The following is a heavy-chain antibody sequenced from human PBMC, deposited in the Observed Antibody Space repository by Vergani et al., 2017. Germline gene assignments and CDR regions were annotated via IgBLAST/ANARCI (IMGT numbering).Heavy chain of an antibody. Sequence: VQAGGGLVQPGGSLRLSCTASGFTFQAFAFHWVRQVAGGGLEWVSGIDRNYGVKNGNSFVWRFTIYRDNAKKAVFLQMNNLRHEDTALYFCVKDYDYDADGPFDLWGRGTLVTVSS. CDR3: VKDYDYDADGPFDL. J-gene: IGHJ2*01. D-gene: IGHD3-16*01. CDR1: GFTFQAFA. CDR2: IDRNYGVK. V-gene: IGHV3-9*01.